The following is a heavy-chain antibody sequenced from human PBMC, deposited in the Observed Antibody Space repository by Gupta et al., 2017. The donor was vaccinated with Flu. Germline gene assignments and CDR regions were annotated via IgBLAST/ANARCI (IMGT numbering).Heavy chain of an antibody. Sequence: EVQLLESGGGVVQPGEALRLSCVVSGLTFSDYAMNWVRQAPGKGLEWLSTVGAGGDRTYYADSVMGRFTISRDNSKNTIYLQMNSLTGDDTAVYYGAKDRSGNLAIDYWGQGALVTVSA. V-gene: IGHV3-23*01. D-gene: IGHD6-13*01. CDR1: GLTFSDYA. CDR3: AKDRSGNLAIDY. J-gene: IGHJ4*02. CDR2: VGAGGDRT.